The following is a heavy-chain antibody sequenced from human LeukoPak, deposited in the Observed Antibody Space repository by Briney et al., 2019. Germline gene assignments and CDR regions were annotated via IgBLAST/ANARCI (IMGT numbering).Heavy chain of an antibody. CDR1: GYTFTDYY. CDR2: INPHSGGT. Sequence: ASVKVSCKASGYTFTDYYMHWVRQAPGQGLEWMGWINPHSGGTDHAQKFQGRVTMTRDTSISTAYMELSRLRSDDTAVYYCARGGRWLQSSLDYWGQGTLVTVSS. D-gene: IGHD5-24*01. V-gene: IGHV1-2*02. J-gene: IGHJ4*02. CDR3: ARGGRWLQSSLDY.